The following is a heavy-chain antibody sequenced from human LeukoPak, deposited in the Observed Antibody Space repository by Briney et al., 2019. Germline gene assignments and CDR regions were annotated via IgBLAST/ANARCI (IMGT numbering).Heavy chain of an antibody. Sequence: SETLSLTCTVSGGSISSYYWSWIRQPPGKGLEWIGYIYYSGSTNYNPSLKSRVTISVDTSKNQFSLKLSSVTAADTAVYYCARFGVRGVIDYYYMDVWGKGTTVTISS. CDR3: ARFGVRGVIDYYYMDV. V-gene: IGHV4-59*01. D-gene: IGHD3-10*01. CDR1: GGSISSYY. CDR2: IYYSGST. J-gene: IGHJ6*03.